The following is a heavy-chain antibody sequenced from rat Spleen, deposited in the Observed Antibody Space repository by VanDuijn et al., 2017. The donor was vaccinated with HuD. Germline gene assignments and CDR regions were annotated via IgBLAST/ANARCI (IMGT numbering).Heavy chain of an antibody. CDR3: ATNHYDGYYRFAY. CDR2: ISPSGGST. D-gene: IGHD1-12*03. J-gene: IGHJ3*01. CDR1: GFTFSNYD. Sequence: EVQLVESGGGLVQPGRSLKLSCAASGFTFSNYDMHWIRQAPTKGLEWVASISPSGGSTYYRDSVKGRFTISRDNAKSTLYLQMDSLRSEDTATYYCATNHYDGYYRFAYWGQGTLVTVSS. V-gene: IGHV5-19*01.